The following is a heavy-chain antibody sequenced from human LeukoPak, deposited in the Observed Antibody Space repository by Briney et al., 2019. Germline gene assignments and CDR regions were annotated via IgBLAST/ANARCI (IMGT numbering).Heavy chain of an antibody. CDR2: IYYSGST. V-gene: IGHV4-30-4*01. Sequence: SETLSLTCTVSGGSISSGDYCWSWIRQPPGKGLEWIGYIYYSGSTYYNPSLKSRVTISVDTSKNQFSLKLSSVTAADTAVYYCARAQVTTCFDYWGQGTLVTVSS. CDR1: GGSISSGDYC. D-gene: IGHD4-17*01. CDR3: ARAQVTTCFDY. J-gene: IGHJ4*02.